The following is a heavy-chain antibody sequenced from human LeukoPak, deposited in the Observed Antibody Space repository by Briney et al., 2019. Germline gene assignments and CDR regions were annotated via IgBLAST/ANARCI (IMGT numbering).Heavy chain of an antibody. CDR3: ARRRVGARGITKAFDI. J-gene: IGHJ3*02. D-gene: IGHD1-26*01. Sequence: ASVKVSCKASGYTFTSYDINWVRQATGQGLEWMGWMNPNSGNTGYAQKFQGRVTMTRNTSISTAYMELSSLRSEDTAVYYCARRRVGARGITKAFDIRGQGTMVTVSS. CDR1: GYTFTSYD. V-gene: IGHV1-8*01. CDR2: MNPNSGNT.